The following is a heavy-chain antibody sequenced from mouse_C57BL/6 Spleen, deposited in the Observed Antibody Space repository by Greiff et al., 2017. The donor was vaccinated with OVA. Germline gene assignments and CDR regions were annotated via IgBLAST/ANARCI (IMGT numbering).Heavy chain of an antibody. J-gene: IGHJ2*01. CDR1: GYAFRSSW. D-gene: IGHD1-1*01. Sequence: VQLQQSGPELVKPGASVKISCKASGYAFRSSWMNWVKQRPGKGLEWIGRIYPGDGDTNYNGKFKGKATLTAAKSSSTAYMQLSSLTSEDAAVYFCAYGSSPYYFDYWGQGTTLTVSS. CDR3: AYGSSPYYFDY. V-gene: IGHV1-82*01. CDR2: IYPGDGDT.